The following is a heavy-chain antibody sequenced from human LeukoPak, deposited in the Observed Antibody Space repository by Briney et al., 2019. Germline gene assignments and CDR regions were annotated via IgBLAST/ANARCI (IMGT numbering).Heavy chain of an antibody. CDR3: ANLNWDPRYYFDY. J-gene: IGHJ4*02. V-gene: IGHV3-30*18. CDR2: ISYDGSNK. D-gene: IGHD1-1*01. CDR1: GFTFSSYG. Sequence: PGGSLRLSCAASGFTFSSYGMHWVRQAPGKGLEWVAVISYDGSNKYYADSVKGRFTISRDNSKNTLYLQMNSLRAEDTAVYYCANLNWDPRYYFDYWGQGTLVTVPS.